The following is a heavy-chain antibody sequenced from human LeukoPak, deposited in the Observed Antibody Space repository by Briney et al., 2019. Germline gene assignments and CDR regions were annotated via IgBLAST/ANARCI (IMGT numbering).Heavy chain of an antibody. D-gene: IGHD5-12*01. CDR1: GGSISSGDYY. CDR3: ARDRSRVATPFDP. J-gene: IGHJ5*02. Sequence: PSETLSLTCTVSGGSISSGDYYWSWIRQPPGKGLEWIGYIYYSGSTYYNPSLKSRVTISVDTSKNQFSLKLSSVTAADTAVYYCARDRSRVATPFDPWGQGTLVTVSS. CDR2: IYYSGST. V-gene: IGHV4-30-4*01.